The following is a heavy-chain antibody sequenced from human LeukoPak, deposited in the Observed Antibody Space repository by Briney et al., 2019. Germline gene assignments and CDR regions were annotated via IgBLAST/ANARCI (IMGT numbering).Heavy chain of an antibody. CDR1: GASIRSHY. D-gene: IGHD3-22*01. Sequence: SETLSLTCTISGASIRSHYWAWIRQPPGKGLEWIGNVYYVGSATYNPSLKSQVTISLDTCKNQFSLKLSSVTAADTAVYFCARSGDSSAYYSLWGQGTLVIVSS. V-gene: IGHV4-59*11. CDR2: VYYVGSA. J-gene: IGHJ4*02. CDR3: ARSGDSSAYYSL.